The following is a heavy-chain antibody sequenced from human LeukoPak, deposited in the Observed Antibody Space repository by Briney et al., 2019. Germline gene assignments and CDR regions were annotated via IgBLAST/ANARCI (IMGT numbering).Heavy chain of an antibody. CDR1: GGSISSYY. D-gene: IGHD6-13*01. J-gene: IGHJ5*02. V-gene: IGHV4-4*07. CDR3: ARGHSSSWDNWFDP. Sequence: SETLSLTCTVSGGSISSYYWSWIRQPAGKGLEWIGRIYTSGSTNYNPSLKSRVTMSVDTSKNQFSLKLSSVTAADTAVYYCARGHSSSWDNWFDPWGQGTLVTVSS. CDR2: IYTSGST.